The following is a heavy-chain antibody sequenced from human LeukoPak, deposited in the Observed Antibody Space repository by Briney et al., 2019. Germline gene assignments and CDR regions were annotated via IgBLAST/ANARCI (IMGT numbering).Heavy chain of an antibody. CDR3: ASGPYCSSNSCYGWYVDY. D-gene: IGHD2-2*01. Sequence: PSETLSRTCTVSGGSISSYYWSWIRQPPGKGLEWIGDIYYSGSTNYNPSLKSRVTISVDTSKNQFSLKLSSVTAADKAVYYCASGPYCSSNSCYGWYVDYWGQGTLVTVAS. CDR1: GGSISSYY. V-gene: IGHV4-59*01. CDR2: IYYSGST. J-gene: IGHJ4*02.